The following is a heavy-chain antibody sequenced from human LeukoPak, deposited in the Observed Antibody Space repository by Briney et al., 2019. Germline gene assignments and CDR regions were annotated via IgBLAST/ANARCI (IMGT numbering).Heavy chain of an antibody. CDR2: ISHSGST. CDR3: ARETVRKCFDY. D-gene: IGHD1-1*01. V-gene: IGHV4-34*01. J-gene: IGHJ4*02. Sequence: PSETLSLTCAVYGGSFSGYYWSWIRQPPGKGLEWIGEISHSGSTNYNPSLKSRVTISVDTSKNQFSLKLSSVTAADTAVYYCARETVRKCFDYWGQGTLVTVSS. CDR1: GGSFSGYY.